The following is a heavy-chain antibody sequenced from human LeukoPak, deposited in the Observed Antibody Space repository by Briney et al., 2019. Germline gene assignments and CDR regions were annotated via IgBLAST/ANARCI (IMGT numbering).Heavy chain of an antibody. CDR1: GFSLDDYA. D-gene: IGHD3-9*01. Sequence: PGRSLRLSCAASGFSLDDYAMHWVRHAPGKGLEWVSGISWNSGSIGYADSVKGRFTISRDNAKNSLFLQMNSLRAEDTAVYYCARDRPTLTGYYPFDYWGQGTLVTVSS. CDR2: ISWNSGSI. J-gene: IGHJ4*02. CDR3: ARDRPTLTGYYPFDY. V-gene: IGHV3-9*01.